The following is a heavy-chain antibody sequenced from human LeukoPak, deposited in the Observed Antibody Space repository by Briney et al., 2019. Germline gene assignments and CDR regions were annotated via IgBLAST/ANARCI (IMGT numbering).Heavy chain of an antibody. CDR2: TNHSGST. J-gene: IGHJ5*02. Sequence: SETLSLTCAVYGGSFSGYYWSWIRQPPGKGLEWIGETNHSGSTNYNPSLKSRVTISVDTSKNQFSLKLSSVTAADTAVYYCARGEPLAVAGTSCWFDPWGQGTLVTVSS. CDR1: GGSFSGYY. CDR3: ARGEPLAVAGTSCWFDP. D-gene: IGHD6-19*01. V-gene: IGHV4-34*01.